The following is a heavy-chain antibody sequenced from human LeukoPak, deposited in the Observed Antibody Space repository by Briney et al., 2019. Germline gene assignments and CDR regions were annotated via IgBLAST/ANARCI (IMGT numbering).Heavy chain of an antibody. CDR2: ISDRGSYI. J-gene: IGHJ4*02. V-gene: IGHV3-21*01. CDR1: GFTFNTYS. Sequence: PGGSLRLSCTASGFTFNTYSMNWVRLAPGKGLEWVASISDRGSYIYYADSVKGRFTILRDNAKNSLYLQMNSLRADDTAVYYCANHLACGSTSCPSFDDWGQGTLVTVSS. CDR3: ANHLACGSTSCPSFDD. D-gene: IGHD2-2*01.